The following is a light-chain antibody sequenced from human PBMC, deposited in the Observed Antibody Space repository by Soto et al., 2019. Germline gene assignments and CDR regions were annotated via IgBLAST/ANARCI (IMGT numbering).Light chain of an antibody. CDR2: EVT. J-gene: IGLJ2*01. CDR1: SSDIGGYNY. V-gene: IGLV2-14*01. CDR3: SSYRSGSTLVV. Sequence: QSALTQPASVSGSPGQSITISCTGTSSDIGGYNYVSWYQQHPGKAPKLMIYEVTHRPSGFSDRFSGSKSGNTASLTISGLQAEDEADYYCSSYRSGSTLVVFGGGTKLTVL.